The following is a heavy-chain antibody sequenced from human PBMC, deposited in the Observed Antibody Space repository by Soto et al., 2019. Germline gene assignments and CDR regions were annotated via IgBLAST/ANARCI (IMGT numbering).Heavy chain of an antibody. J-gene: IGHJ6*03. CDR2: ISAYNGNT. Sequence: QVQLVQSGAEVKKPGASVKVSCKASGYTFTSYGISWVRQAPGQGLEWMGWISAYNGNTNYAQKLQGRVTMTTDTSTSTAYMQLRSLRSDDTAVYYCAREVADIVVVPAAIDYYYYMDVWGKGTTVTVSS. CDR1: GYTFTSYG. D-gene: IGHD2-2*01. V-gene: IGHV1-18*01. CDR3: AREVADIVVVPAAIDYYYYMDV.